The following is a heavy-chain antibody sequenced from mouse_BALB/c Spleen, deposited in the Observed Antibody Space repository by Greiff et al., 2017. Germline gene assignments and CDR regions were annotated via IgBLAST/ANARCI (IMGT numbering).Heavy chain of an antibody. Sequence: EVQLVESGGGLVQPGGSRKLSCAASGFTFSSFGMHWVRQAPEKGLEWVAYISSGSSTIYYADTVKGRFTISRDNPKNTLFLQMTSLRSEDTAMYYCARRLYYGNYDAMDYWGQGTSVTVSS. CDR3: ARRLYYGNYDAMDY. CDR1: GFTFSSFG. J-gene: IGHJ4*01. V-gene: IGHV5-17*02. D-gene: IGHD2-1*01. CDR2: ISSGSSTI.